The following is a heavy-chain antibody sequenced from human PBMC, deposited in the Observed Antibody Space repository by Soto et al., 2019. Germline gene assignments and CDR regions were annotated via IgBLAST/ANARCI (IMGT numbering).Heavy chain of an antibody. D-gene: IGHD6-6*01. CDR3: AKDTYSSSPGVFDY. CDR2: ISGSGGST. V-gene: IGHV3-23*01. J-gene: IGHJ4*02. Sequence: EVQLLESGGGLVQPGGSLRLSCAASGFTFSSYAMSWFCQSPGKGLEWVPAISGSGGSTYYADSVKGRFTISRDNSKNTLYLQMNSLRAEDTAVYYCAKDTYSSSPGVFDYWGQGTLVTVSS. CDR1: GFTFSSYA.